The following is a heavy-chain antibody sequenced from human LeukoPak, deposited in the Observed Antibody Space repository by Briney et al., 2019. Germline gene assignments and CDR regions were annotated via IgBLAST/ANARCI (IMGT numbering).Heavy chain of an antibody. CDR1: GYTFTTYD. J-gene: IGHJ4*02. CDR2: MNPNSDNT. D-gene: IGHD3-22*01. V-gene: IGHV1-8*01. CDR3: ARRSGYLFDY. Sequence: ASVKVSCKASGYTFTTYDIHWVRQATGQGLEWMGWMNPNSDNTGSAQKFQGRVTMTRNTSISTAYIELSNLRSEDTAVYFCARRSGYLFDYWGQGTLVTVSS.